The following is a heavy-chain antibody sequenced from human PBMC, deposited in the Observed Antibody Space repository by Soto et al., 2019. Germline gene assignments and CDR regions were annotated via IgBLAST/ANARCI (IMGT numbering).Heavy chain of an antibody. CDR2: ISYDGSNK. D-gene: IGHD6-6*01. J-gene: IGHJ4*02. V-gene: IGHV3-30*18. Sequence: GGSLRLSCAASGFTFSSYGMHWVRQAPGKGLEWVAVISYDGSNKYYADSVKGRFTISRDNSKNTLYLQMNSLRAEDTAVYYCAKGGPGSSSLDSWGQGTLVTVSS. CDR3: AKGGPGSSSLDS. CDR1: GFTFSSYG.